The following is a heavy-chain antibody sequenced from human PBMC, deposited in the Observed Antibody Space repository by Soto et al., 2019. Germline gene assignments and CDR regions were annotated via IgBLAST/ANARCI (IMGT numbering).Heavy chain of an antibody. Sequence: PSETLSLTCSLSGGSISSGDYYWSWVPQPPGKDPEYVWYIHYTGNTYYNPSLKSPATISLDTSNNQFSLNLTSVTAAGTAVYYCDRRVAVKSRYYFDSWGQCTLVTVSS. D-gene: IGHD3-22*01. V-gene: IGHV4-30-4*01. CDR1: GGSISSGDYY. CDR2: IHYTGNT. J-gene: IGHJ1*01. CDR3: DRRVAVKSRYYFDS.